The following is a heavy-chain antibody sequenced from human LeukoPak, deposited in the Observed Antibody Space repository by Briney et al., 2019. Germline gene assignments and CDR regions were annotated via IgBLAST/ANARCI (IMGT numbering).Heavy chain of an antibody. D-gene: IGHD3-10*01. J-gene: IGHJ4*02. CDR1: GGSISGYY. Sequence: SETLSLTCTVSGGSISGYYWSWIRQPPGKALEWIGYFFYTGSTNYSPSLKSRVTMSVDTSKNQFSLKLSSVTAADTAVYYCAVTMVRGAGPYYFDYWGQGTLVTVSS. CDR2: FFYTGST. CDR3: AVTMVRGAGPYYFDY. V-gene: IGHV4-59*03.